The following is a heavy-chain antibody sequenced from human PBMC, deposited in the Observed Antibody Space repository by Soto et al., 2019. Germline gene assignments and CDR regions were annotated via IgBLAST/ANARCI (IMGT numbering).Heavy chain of an antibody. CDR3: ARLEGLATISYYFDF. Sequence: SEALSLTCSVSGDSINSDKYYWGWIRQPPGKGLEWIGSIYFRGNTYYNPSLQTRVTISLDKSKSQFSLKLNSVTAADSAVYFCARLEGLATISYYFDFWGQGALVTVSS. J-gene: IGHJ4*02. CDR2: IYFRGNT. CDR1: GDSINSDKYY. D-gene: IGHD3-9*01. V-gene: IGHV4-39*01.